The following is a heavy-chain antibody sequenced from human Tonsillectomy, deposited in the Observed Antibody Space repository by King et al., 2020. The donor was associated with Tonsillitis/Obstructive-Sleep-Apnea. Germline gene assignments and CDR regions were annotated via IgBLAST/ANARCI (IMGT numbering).Heavy chain of an antibody. CDR3: ARARCSTTSCYYNYYYYMDV. D-gene: IGHD2-2*01. CDR1: GGSINSGGYY. CDR2: IYYSGTT. J-gene: IGHJ6*03. Sequence: PLQESGPGLVKPSQTLSLTCTVSGGSINSGGYYWSWIRQRPGKGLEWIGYIYYSGTTYYNPSLKSRVTISADTSKNQFSLKLSSVTAADTDVYYCARARCSTTSCYYNYYYYMDVWGEGTTVTVSS. V-gene: IGHV4-31*03.